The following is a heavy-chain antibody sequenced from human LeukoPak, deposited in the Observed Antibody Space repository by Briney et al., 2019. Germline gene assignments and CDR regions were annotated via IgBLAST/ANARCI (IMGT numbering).Heavy chain of an antibody. CDR3: ARVPPFAFYGMDV. CDR1: GGSISSGGCY. J-gene: IGHJ6*02. V-gene: IGHV4-31*03. D-gene: IGHD2-21*01. Sequence: SQTLSLTCTVYGGSISSGGCYWSWIRQHPGKGLEWIGYIYYSGSTYYNPSLKSRVTISVDTSKNQFSLKLSSVTAADTAVYYCARVPPFAFYGMDVWGQGTTVTVSS. CDR2: IYYSGST.